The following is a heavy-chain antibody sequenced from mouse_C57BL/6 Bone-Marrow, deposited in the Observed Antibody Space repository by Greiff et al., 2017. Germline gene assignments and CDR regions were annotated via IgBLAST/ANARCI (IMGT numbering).Heavy chain of an antibody. CDR1: GFTFSSYG. J-gene: IGHJ2*01. Sequence: EVQRVESGGDLVKPGGSLKLSCAASGFTFSSYGMSWVRQTPDKRLEWVATISSGGSYPYYPDSVKGRFTIARDNAKNTLYLQMSSLKSEDTAMYYCAKLLYYYGSSYLDYWGQGTTLTVSS. CDR3: AKLLYYYGSSYLDY. D-gene: IGHD1-1*01. CDR2: ISSGGSYP. V-gene: IGHV5-6*01.